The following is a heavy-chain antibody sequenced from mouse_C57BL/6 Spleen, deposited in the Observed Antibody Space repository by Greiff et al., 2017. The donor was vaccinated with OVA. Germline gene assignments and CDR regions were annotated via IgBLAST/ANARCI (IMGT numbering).Heavy chain of an antibody. D-gene: IGHD1-1*01. V-gene: IGHV2-6*03. CDR1: GFSLTSYG. Sequence: VQGVESGPGLVAPSQSLSITCTVSGFSLTSYGVHWVRQPPGKGLEWLVVIWSDGSTTYNSALKSRLSISKDNSKSQVFLKMNSLQTDDTAMYYCARGPYYYGSSLYYAMDYWGQGTSVTVSS. J-gene: IGHJ4*01. CDR2: IWSDGST. CDR3: ARGPYYYGSSLYYAMDY.